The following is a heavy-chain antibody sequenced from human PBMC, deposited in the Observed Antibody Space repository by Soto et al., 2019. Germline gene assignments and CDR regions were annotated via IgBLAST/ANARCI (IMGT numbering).Heavy chain of an antibody. D-gene: IGHD3-22*01. J-gene: IGHJ4*02. Sequence: GGSLRLSCAASGFTFSSYAMSWVRQAPGKGLEWVSAISGSGGSTYYADSVKGRFTTSRDNSKNTLYLQMNSLRAEDTAVYYCAKSLVDYYDSSGYYYSWGQGTRATVSP. CDR3: AKSLVDYYDSSGYYYS. CDR1: GFTFSSYA. V-gene: IGHV3-23*01. CDR2: ISGSGGST.